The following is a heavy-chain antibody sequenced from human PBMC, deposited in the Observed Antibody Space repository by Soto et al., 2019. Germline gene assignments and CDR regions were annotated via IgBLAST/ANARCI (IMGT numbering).Heavy chain of an antibody. CDR2: INHSGST. D-gene: IGHD3-16*01. CDR1: GGSFSGYY. Sequence: QVQLQQWGAGLLKPSETLSLTCAVYGGSFSGYYWSWIRQPPGKGLEWIGEINHSGSTNYNPSLKSRVTISVDTSKNQFSLKLSSVTAADTAVYYCARGLGGSRYGMDVWGQGTTVTVSS. CDR3: ARGLGGSRYGMDV. J-gene: IGHJ6*02. V-gene: IGHV4-34*01.